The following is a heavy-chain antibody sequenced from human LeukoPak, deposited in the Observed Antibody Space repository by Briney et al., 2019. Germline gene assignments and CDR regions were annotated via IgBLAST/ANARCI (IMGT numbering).Heavy chain of an antibody. D-gene: IGHD2-21*02. V-gene: IGHV3-7*01. CDR3: ARVADIVTEPTSDFYYFLDY. J-gene: IGHJ4*02. Sequence: GGSLRLSCAASGFTFSDYWMSWVRQVPGKGLEWVADIKKDGSEKNEVDSVKGRFTISRDNAKNSLYLQMNSLRAEDTAVYYCARVADIVTEPTSDFYYFLDYWGQGALVTVSS. CDR2: IKKDGSEK. CDR1: GFTFSDYW.